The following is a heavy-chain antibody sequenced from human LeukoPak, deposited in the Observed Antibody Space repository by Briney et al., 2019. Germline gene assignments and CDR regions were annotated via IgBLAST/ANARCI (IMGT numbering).Heavy chain of an antibody. J-gene: IGHJ6*03. V-gene: IGHV3-30*04. CDR1: GFTFTTYV. CDR2: ISQTGRIE. Sequence: GRPLRLSCAASGFTFTTYVIHWVRQAPGKGLEWVAVISQTGRIETYADSVQGRFTVSRDNSNNMAYLQMNSLKTEDTAVYYCARDRAVALPTYYYYMDVWGKGTTVTVSS. CDR3: ARDRAVALPTYYYYMDV. D-gene: IGHD2-15*01.